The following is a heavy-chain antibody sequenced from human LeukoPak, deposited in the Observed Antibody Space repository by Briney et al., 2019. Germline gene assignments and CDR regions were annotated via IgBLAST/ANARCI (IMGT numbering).Heavy chain of an antibody. CDR3: ARGVDIVAPDV. CDR2: IWYDGSNK. Sequence: PGRSLRLSCAASGFTFSSYGMHWVRQAPGKGLEWVAVIWYDGSNKYYADSVKGRFTISRDNSKNTLYLQMNSLRAEDTAVYYCARGVDIVAPDVWGQGTTVTVSS. V-gene: IGHV3-33*01. J-gene: IGHJ6*02. D-gene: IGHD5-12*01. CDR1: GFTFSSYG.